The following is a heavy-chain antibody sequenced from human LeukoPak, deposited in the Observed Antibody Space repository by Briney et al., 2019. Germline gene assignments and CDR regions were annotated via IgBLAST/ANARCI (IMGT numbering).Heavy chain of an antibody. CDR1: GYTFTNYG. J-gene: IGHJ3*02. CDR3: ARDQSVRLLQTSSTYFKHVFAI. Sequence: ASVTVSCKTSGYTFTNYGISWVRQAPGLGLEWMGWISAYNGNTNYAQKVQGRVTMTTDTSTSTAYMELRSLRFDDTAVYYCARDQSVRLLQTSSTYFKHVFAIWGEGSMVTVSS. CDR2: ISAYNGNT. V-gene: IGHV1-18*01. D-gene: IGHD6-13*01.